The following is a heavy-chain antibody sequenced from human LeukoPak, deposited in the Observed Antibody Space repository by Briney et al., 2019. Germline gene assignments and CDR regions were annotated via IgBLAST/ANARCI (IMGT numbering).Heavy chain of an antibody. Sequence: GRSLRLSCAASGFTFSSYAMHWVRQAPGKGLEWVAVISYDGSNKYYADSVKGRFTISRDNSKNTLYLQMNSLRAEDTAVYYCAKDSRSSSWYPYYYYYGMDVWGQGTTVTVSS. CDR3: AKDSRSSSWYPYYYYYGMDV. CDR1: GFTFSSYA. V-gene: IGHV3-30*04. J-gene: IGHJ6*02. CDR2: ISYDGSNK. D-gene: IGHD6-13*01.